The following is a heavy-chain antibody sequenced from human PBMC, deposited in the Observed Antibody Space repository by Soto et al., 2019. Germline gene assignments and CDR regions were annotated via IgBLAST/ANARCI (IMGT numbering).Heavy chain of an antibody. CDR2: ITSDTKTI. J-gene: IGHJ4*02. D-gene: IGHD6-19*01. CDR3: ARSVEGHFDY. CDR1: GFTFRVNS. V-gene: IGHV3-48*02. Sequence: EVQLVESGGYLVQRGGSLRLSCVASGFTFRVNSMNRVRQAPGKGLEWFSYITSDTKTIKYADSLKGRFTISRDNAKNSVYLQMNSLRDEDTAVYYCARSVEGHFDYWGQGTVVTVSS.